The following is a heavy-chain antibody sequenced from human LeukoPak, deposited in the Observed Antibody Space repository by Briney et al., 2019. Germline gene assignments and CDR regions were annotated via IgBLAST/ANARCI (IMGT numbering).Heavy chain of an antibody. CDR3: AKGSYGDYHFDY. V-gene: IGHV3-30*18. D-gene: IGHD4-17*01. Sequence: GGSLRLSCAASGFTFSSYGMHWVRQAPGKGLEWVAVISYDGSNKYYADSVKGQFTISRDNSKNTLYLQMNSLRAEDTAVYYCAKGSYGDYHFDYWGQGTLVTVSS. CDR1: GFTFSSYG. J-gene: IGHJ4*02. CDR2: ISYDGSNK.